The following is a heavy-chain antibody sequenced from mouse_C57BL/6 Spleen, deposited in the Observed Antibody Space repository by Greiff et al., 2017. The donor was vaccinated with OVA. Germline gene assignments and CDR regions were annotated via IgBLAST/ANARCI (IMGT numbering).Heavy chain of an antibody. D-gene: IGHD2-4*01. CDR2: IYPGDGDT. Sequence: QVQLKQSGAELVKPGASVKISCKASGYAFSSYWMNWVKQRPGKGLEWIGQIYPGDGDTNYNGKFKGTATLTADKSSSTAYMPLSSLTSEDSAVYFCARAHIYYDYAGWYFDVWGTGTTVTVSS. J-gene: IGHJ1*03. CDR3: ARAHIYYDYAGWYFDV. CDR1: GYAFSSYW. V-gene: IGHV1-80*01.